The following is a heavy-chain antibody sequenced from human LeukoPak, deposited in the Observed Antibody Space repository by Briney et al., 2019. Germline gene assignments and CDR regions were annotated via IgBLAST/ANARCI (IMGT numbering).Heavy chain of an antibody. V-gene: IGHV4-30-2*01. J-gene: IGHJ5*02. CDR2: IYHSGST. CDR3: ARYTGTTVSWFDP. D-gene: IGHD1-7*01. CDR1: GGSLSSGGYS. Sequence: SETMSLTSVVSGGSLSSGGYSWSWIRQPPGKGLEWIGYIYHSGSTYYNPSLKSRVTISVDRSKNQLSLKLSSVTAAETAVYYCARYTGTTVSWFDPWGQGTLVTVSS.